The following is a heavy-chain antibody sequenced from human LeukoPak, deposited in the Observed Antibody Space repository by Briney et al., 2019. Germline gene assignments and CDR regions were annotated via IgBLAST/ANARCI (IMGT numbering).Heavy chain of an antibody. D-gene: IGHD6-13*01. Sequence: PGGSLRLSCAASGFTFSSYGMHWVRQAPGKGLEWVAVISYDGSNKYYADSVKGRFTISRDNSKNTLYLQMNSLRAEDTAVYYCARDPNSSSWKPGYMDVWGKGTTVTVSS. CDR1: GFTFSSYG. CDR2: ISYDGSNK. J-gene: IGHJ6*03. V-gene: IGHV3-30*03. CDR3: ARDPNSSSWKPGYMDV.